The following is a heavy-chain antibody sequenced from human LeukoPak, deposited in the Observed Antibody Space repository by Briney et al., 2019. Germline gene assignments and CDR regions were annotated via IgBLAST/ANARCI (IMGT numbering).Heavy chain of an antibody. D-gene: IGHD1-26*01. Sequence: SETLSLTCTVSGGYISTSNYYWGWIRQSPGKGLEWIGNIYYSGSTYYNPSLKSRVSLSIDTSMNQFSLKVNSLTVADTAVYYCAKDLAPELAWGAFDIWGQGTMVTVSS. CDR2: IYYSGST. J-gene: IGHJ3*02. CDR3: AKDLAPELAWGAFDI. CDR1: GGYISTSNYY. V-gene: IGHV4-39*02.